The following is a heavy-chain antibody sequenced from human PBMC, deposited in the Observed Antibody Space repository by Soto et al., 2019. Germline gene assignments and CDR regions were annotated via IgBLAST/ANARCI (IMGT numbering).Heavy chain of an antibody. V-gene: IGHV3-64*01. CDR3: ARDRYCSSTSCDRNDAFDI. CDR2: ISSNGGST. Sequence: GGSLRLSCAASGFTFSSYAMHWVRQAPGKGLEYVSAISSNGGSTYYANSVKGRFTISRDNSKNTLYLQMGSLRAEDMAVYYCARDRYCSSTSCDRNDAFDIWGQGTMVTVSS. D-gene: IGHD2-2*01. J-gene: IGHJ3*02. CDR1: GFTFSSYA.